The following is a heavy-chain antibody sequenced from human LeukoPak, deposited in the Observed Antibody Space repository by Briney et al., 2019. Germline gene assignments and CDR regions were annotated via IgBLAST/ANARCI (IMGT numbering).Heavy chain of an antibody. Sequence: GGSLRLSCAASGFPFKSYAMGWVRQAPGKGLEWISYISSGVTTEYYADSVKGRFTISRDDAKNSLYLQMDSLRAEDTAVYYCARFNLGWLDPWGQGALVTVSS. V-gene: IGHV3-48*01. J-gene: IGHJ5*02. CDR3: ARFNLGWLDP. CDR1: GFPFKSYA. D-gene: IGHD1-20*01. CDR2: ISSGVTTE.